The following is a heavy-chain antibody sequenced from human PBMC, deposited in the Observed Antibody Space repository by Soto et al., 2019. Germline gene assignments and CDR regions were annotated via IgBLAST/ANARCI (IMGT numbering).Heavy chain of an antibody. CDR2: IHRGGNT. J-gene: IGHJ4*02. D-gene: IGHD4-17*01. CDR3: TRDRDYGGCDY. CDR1: GFSVSDTY. V-gene: IGHV3-66*01. Sequence: PGGSLRLSCEASGFSVSDTYMSWVRQAPGKGLEWVSDIHRGGNTYYADSVKGRFTISRDTSKNTLSLQMNSLRAEDTAVYYCTRDRDYGGCDYWGQGTLVTVSS.